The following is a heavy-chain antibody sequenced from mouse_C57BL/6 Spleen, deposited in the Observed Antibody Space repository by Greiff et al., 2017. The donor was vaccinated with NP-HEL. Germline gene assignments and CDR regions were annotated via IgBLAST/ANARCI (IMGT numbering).Heavy chain of an antibody. V-gene: IGHV5-17*01. CDR3: ARRRRGYYYAMDY. CDR2: ISSGSSTI. J-gene: IGHJ4*01. Sequence: EVKLVESGGGLVKPGGSLKLSCAASGFTFSDYGMHWVRQAPEKGLEWVAYISSGSSTIYYADTVKGRFTISRDNAKNTLFLQMTSLRSEDTAMYYCARRRRGYYYAMDYWGQGTSVTVSS. CDR1: GFTFSDYG. D-gene: IGHD2-12*01.